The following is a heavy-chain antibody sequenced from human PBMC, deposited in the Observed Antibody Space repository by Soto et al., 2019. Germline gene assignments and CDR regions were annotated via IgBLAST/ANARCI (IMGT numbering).Heavy chain of an antibody. CDR3: ARLIHCFTTSCYFDY. Sequence: PSETLSLTCAVYGGSFSGYYWTWIRQPPGTGLEWIGEINHSGSTNYNPSLKSRVTISVDTSKNQFSLKLTSVTAADTAVYYCARLIHCFTTSCYFDYWGQGILVTVSS. V-gene: IGHV4-34*01. CDR1: GGSFSGYY. CDR2: INHSGST. D-gene: IGHD2-2*01. J-gene: IGHJ4*02.